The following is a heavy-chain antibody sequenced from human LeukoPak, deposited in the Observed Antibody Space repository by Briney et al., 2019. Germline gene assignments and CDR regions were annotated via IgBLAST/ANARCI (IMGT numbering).Heavy chain of an antibody. CDR2: IYTSGST. D-gene: IGHD1-26*01. CDR1: GGSISSYY. V-gene: IGHV4-4*07. J-gene: IGHJ4*02. CDR3: TRSGSYSLGRNFDY. Sequence: PSETLSLTCTVSGGSISSYYWSWIRQPAGKGLEWIGRIYTSGSTNYNPSLKSRVTMSVDTSKNQFSLKLSSVTAADTAVYYCTRSGSYSLGRNFDYWGQGTLVTVSS.